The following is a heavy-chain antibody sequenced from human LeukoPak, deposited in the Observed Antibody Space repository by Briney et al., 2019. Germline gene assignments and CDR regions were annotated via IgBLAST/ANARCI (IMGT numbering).Heavy chain of an antibody. CDR3: ARVPQSPSYYYDSSGYYFWFDP. V-gene: IGHV4-59*08. J-gene: IGHJ5*02. CDR1: GGSISSYY. CDR2: IYYSGST. Sequence: SETLSLTCTVSGGSISSYYWSWIWQPPGKGLEWIGYIYYSGSTNYNPSLKSRVTISVDTSKNQFSLKLSSVTAADTAVYYCARVPQSPSYYYDSSGYYFWFDPWGQGTLVTVSS. D-gene: IGHD3-22*01.